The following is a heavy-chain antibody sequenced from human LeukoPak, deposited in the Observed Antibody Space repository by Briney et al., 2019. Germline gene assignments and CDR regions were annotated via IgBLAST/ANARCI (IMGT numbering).Heavy chain of an antibody. V-gene: IGHV3-23*01. D-gene: IGHD3-10*01. Sequence: PGGSLRLSCAASGFTFSSYAMSRVRQAPGKGLEWVSAISGSGGSTYYADSVKGRFTISRDNSKNTLYLQMNSLRAEDTAVYYCAKDGTDYYGSGSYPILTYYYFDYWGQGTLVTVSS. CDR2: ISGSGGST. J-gene: IGHJ4*02. CDR3: AKDGTDYYGSGSYPILTYYYFDY. CDR1: GFTFSSYA.